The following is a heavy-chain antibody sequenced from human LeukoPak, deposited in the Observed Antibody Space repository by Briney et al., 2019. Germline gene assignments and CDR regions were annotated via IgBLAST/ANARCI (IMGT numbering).Heavy chain of an antibody. V-gene: IGHV3-64*01. Sequence: PGGSLRLSCAASGFTFSSYAMHWVRQAPGKGLEYVSAISSNGGSTYYANSVKGRFTISRDNSKNTLYLQMASLRAEVMTVYYCARGGDGYNYDYWGQGTLVTVSS. D-gene: IGHD5-24*01. CDR1: GFTFSSYA. J-gene: IGHJ4*02. CDR2: ISSNGGST. CDR3: ARGGDGYNYDY.